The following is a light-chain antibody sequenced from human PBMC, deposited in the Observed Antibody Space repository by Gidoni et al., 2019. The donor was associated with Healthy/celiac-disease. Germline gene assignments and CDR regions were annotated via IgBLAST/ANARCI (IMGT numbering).Light chain of an antibody. J-gene: IGKJ2*01. V-gene: IGKV1-5*03. Sequence: DIQVTQSPSTLSASVGDRVTITCRASQSISYWLAWYQQKPGKAPKLLIYKASSLESGVPSRFSGSGSGTEFTLTISSLQPDDFATYYCQQYNSYSGTFGQGTKLEIK. CDR1: QSISYW. CDR2: KAS. CDR3: QQYNSYSGT.